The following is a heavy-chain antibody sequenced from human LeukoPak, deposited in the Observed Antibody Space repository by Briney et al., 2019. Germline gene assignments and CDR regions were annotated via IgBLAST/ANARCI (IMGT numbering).Heavy chain of an antibody. V-gene: IGHV1-46*01. D-gene: IGHD3-22*01. Sequence: ASVKVSCKASGYTFIRYHIHRVRQAPGQGPVGIGVLKLYDGSISRAQKFQGRVTMTTDTSTSTAYMELRSLRSDDTAVYYCARQMYYYDSSGYYPKNYFDYWGQGTLVTVSS. CDR1: GYTFIRYH. J-gene: IGHJ4*02. CDR3: ARQMYYYDSSGYYPKNYFDY. CDR2: LKLYDGSI.